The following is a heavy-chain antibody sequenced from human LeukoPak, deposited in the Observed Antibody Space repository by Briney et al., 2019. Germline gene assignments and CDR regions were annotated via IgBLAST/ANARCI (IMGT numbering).Heavy chain of an antibody. V-gene: IGHV3-53*01. CDR3: AGESYRYYFDY. D-gene: IGHD3-10*01. Sequence: GGSLRLSCAASGFTVSSNSMSWVRQAPGMGLEWVSVISSGGSTYYAGSVKGRFTISRDSSKNTLYLQMNSLRAEDTAVYYCAGESYRYYFDYWGQGALVTVSS. CDR2: ISSGGST. CDR1: GFTVSSNS. J-gene: IGHJ4*02.